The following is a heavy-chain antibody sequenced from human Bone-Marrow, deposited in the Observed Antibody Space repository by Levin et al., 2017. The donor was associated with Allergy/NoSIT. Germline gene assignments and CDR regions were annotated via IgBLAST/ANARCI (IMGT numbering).Heavy chain of an antibody. Sequence: GESLKISCAASGFTFRMYDMHWVRQAPGKGLEWVSSISGSSSYITFSDSVKGRLTISRDNAKNSLFLQMNNMRAEDTAVYYCARRNDFWSRTHGGYYFFMDVWGTGTTVTVSS. V-gene: IGHV3-21*01. CDR2: ISGSSSYI. D-gene: IGHD3-3*01. J-gene: IGHJ6*03. CDR3: ARRNDFWSRTHGGYYFFMDV. CDR1: GFTFRMYD.